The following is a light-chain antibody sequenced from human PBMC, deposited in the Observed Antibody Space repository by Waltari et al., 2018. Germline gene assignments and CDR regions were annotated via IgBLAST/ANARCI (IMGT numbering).Light chain of an antibody. CDR2: DAS. CDR3: QQRSNWPKYT. J-gene: IGKJ2*01. Sequence: EIVLTQSPATLSLSPGERATLSCRASQSVSSYLAWYQQKPGQAPRLLIDDASNSATGIPASFSGSGSGTDFTLTISSLEPEDFAVYYCQQRSNWPKYTFGQGTKLEIK. V-gene: IGKV3-11*01. CDR1: QSVSSY.